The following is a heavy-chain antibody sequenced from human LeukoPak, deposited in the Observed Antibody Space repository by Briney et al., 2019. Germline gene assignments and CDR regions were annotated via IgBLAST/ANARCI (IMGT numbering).Heavy chain of an antibody. J-gene: IGHJ4*02. CDR1: GYSFTSYW. CDR3: VRRASHYDGLDY. V-gene: IGHV5-51*01. D-gene: IGHD3-9*01. CDR2: IYPDDFDT. Sequence: GESLKISCKGSGYSFTSYWIGWVRQMPGKGLEWMGLIYPDDFDTTYSPSFQGQVSISADKSISTAYLQWSSLKTSDTAMYYCVRRASHYDGLDYWGQGTLVTVSS.